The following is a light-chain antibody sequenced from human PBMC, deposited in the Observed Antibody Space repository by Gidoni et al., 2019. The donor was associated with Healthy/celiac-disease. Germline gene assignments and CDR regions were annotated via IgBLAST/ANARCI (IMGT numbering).Light chain of an antibody. Sequence: QSVLTQPPSASGPPGQRVTISCSGSSSNIGSNYVSWYQQLPGTAPKRLIYRNNQRPSGVPDRFSGSKSGTSASLAISGLRSEDEADYYCAAWDDSLSGLVVFGGGTKLTVL. V-gene: IGLV1-47*01. CDR1: SSNIGSNY. J-gene: IGLJ2*01. CDR3: AAWDDSLSGLVV. CDR2: RNN.